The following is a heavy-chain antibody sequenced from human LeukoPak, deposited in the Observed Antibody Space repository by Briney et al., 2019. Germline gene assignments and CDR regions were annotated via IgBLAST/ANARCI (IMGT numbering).Heavy chain of an antibody. V-gene: IGHV3-23*01. D-gene: IGHD6-13*01. J-gene: IGHJ4*02. CDR1: GFTFSSSA. Sequence: GGSLRLPCEASGFTFSSSAMYWVRQAPGKGLEWVSSISGNVFYTYYADSVKGRFTMSRDNSKNTLYLQMNSLRAEDTAVYYCAKGSRSYSSSWYYFDSWGQGTLVTVSS. CDR3: AKGSRSYSSSWYYFDS. CDR2: ISGNVFYT.